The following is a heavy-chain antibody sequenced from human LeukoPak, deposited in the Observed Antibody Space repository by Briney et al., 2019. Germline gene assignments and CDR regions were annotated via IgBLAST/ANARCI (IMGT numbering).Heavy chain of an antibody. CDR3: ARRIGNLYYFDY. Sequence: PSETLSLTCAVYGGSFSGYYWSWIRQPPGKGLEWIGEINHSGSTNYNPSLKSRVTISVDTSKNQFSLKLSSVTAADTAVYYCARRIGNLYYFDYWGQGTLVTVSS. CDR2: INHSGST. D-gene: IGHD4-23*01. V-gene: IGHV4-34*01. CDR1: GGSFSGYY. J-gene: IGHJ4*02.